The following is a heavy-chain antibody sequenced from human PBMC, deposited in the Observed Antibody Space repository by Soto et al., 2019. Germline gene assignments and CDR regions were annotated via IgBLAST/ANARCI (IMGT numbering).Heavy chain of an antibody. J-gene: IGHJ6*02. D-gene: IGHD3-16*01. CDR3: ARDSGGRFRRYGMDV. Sequence: PGGSPRLSCAASGFTFSMYDMHWVRQAKGKGLEWVSGIESAGDPYYPGSVKGRFTISRENAKDSVYLQMNSLRAGDTAVYFCARDSGGRFRRYGMDVWGQGTTVTVSS. V-gene: IGHV3-13*05. CDR1: GFTFSMYD. CDR2: IESAGDP.